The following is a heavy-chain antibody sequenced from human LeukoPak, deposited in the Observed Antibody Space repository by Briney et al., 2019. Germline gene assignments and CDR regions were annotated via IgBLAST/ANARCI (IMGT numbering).Heavy chain of an antibody. V-gene: IGHV4-59*01. Sequence: SETLSLTCTVSGGSISSYYWSWIRQPPGKGLEWIGYIYYSGSTNYNPSLKSRVTISVDTSKNQFSLKLSSVTAADTAVYYCARVTPWKGGAFDIWGQGTMVTVSS. D-gene: IGHD4-23*01. J-gene: IGHJ3*02. CDR3: ARVTPWKGGAFDI. CDR1: GGSISSYY. CDR2: IYYSGST.